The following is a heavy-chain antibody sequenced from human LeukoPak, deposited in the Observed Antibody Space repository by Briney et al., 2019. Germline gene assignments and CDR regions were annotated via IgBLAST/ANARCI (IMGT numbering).Heavy chain of an antibody. J-gene: IGHJ5*02. Sequence: ASVKVSCKASGYTFTSYGISWVRQAPGQGLEWMGWISAYNGNTNYEQKVQGRVTMTTDTSTSTAYMELRSLRSDDTAVYYCARVMGTIAAAGIGDNWFDPWGQGTLVTVSS. CDR2: ISAYNGNT. D-gene: IGHD6-13*01. V-gene: IGHV1-18*01. CDR3: ARVMGTIAAAGIGDNWFDP. CDR1: GYTFTSYG.